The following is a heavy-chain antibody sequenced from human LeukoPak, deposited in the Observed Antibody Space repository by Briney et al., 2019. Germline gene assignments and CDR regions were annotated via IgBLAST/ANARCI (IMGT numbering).Heavy chain of an antibody. J-gene: IGHJ4*02. CDR3: ARLDIVVVPAAIHAAFDY. Sequence: PGGSLRLSCAASGFTFSSYSMNWVRQAPGKGLEWVSYISSSSSTIYYADSVKGRFTISRDNAKNSLYLQMNSLRAEDTAVYYCARLDIVVVPAAIHAAFDYWGQGTLVTVSS. D-gene: IGHD2-2*02. CDR1: GFTFSSYS. V-gene: IGHV3-48*04. CDR2: ISSSSSTI.